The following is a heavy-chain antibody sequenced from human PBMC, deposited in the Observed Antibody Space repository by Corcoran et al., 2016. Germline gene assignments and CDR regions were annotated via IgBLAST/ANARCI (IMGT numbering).Heavy chain of an antibody. J-gene: IGHJ6*02. Sequence: QVQLQQSGPGLVKPSQTLSLTCAISGDSVSSNSAAWNWIRQSPSRGLEGLGRTYYRSKWYNDYAVSVKSRITINPDTSKNQFSLQLNSVTPEDTAVYYCARFGAFDSSGWLNYYYGMDVWGQGTTVTVSS. D-gene: IGHD6-19*01. CDR1: GDSVSSNSAA. CDR3: ARFGAFDSSGWLNYYYGMDV. CDR2: TYYRSKWYN. V-gene: IGHV6-1*01.